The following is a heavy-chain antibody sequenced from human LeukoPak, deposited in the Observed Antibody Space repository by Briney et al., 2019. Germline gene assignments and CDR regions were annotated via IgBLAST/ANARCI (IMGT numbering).Heavy chain of an antibody. D-gene: IGHD6-13*01. V-gene: IGHV3-30*02. J-gene: IGHJ6*03. CDR2: IRYDGSNK. CDR1: GYSFTGYY. CDR3: AKDKASWQNNYYYMDV. Sequence: GASVTVSCKASGYSFTGYYMHWVRQAPGKGLEWVAFIRYDGSNKYYADSVKGRFTISRDNSKNTLYLQMNSLRGEDTAVYYCAKDKASWQNNYYYMDVWGKGTTVTISS.